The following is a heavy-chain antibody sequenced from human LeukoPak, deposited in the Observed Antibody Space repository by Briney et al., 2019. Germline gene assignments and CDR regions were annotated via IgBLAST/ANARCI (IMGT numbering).Heavy chain of an antibody. CDR2: ISSNGGST. CDR3: VSGYCSGGSCLGDGYFQH. CDR1: GFTFSSYA. V-gene: IGHV3-64D*06. D-gene: IGHD2-15*01. Sequence: GGSLRLSCSASGFTFSSYAMHWVGQAPGKGLEYVSAISSNGGSTYYADSVKGRFTISRDNSKNTLYLQMSSLRAEDTAVYYCVSGYCSGGSCLGDGYFQHWGQGTLVTVSS. J-gene: IGHJ1*01.